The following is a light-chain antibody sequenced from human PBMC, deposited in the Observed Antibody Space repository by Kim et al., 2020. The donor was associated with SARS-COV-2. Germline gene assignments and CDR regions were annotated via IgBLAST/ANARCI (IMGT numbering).Light chain of an antibody. CDR1: QSVSSY. Sequence: SPGERAPLSCRASQSVSSYLAWYQQKPGQAPRLLIYGASTRATGIPARFSGSGSGTDFTLTIRSLESEDFAVYYCQQCNNWPPRTFGGGTKVDIK. CDR2: GAS. V-gene: IGKV3-11*01. J-gene: IGKJ4*02. CDR3: QQCNNWPPRT.